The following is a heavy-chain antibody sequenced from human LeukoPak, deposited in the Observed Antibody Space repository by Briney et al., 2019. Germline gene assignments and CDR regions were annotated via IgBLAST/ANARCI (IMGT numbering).Heavy chain of an antibody. CDR2: ITSSGTTV. V-gene: IGHV3-48*03. J-gene: IGHJ4*02. D-gene: IGHD4-17*01. CDR1: GFTFSSYE. Sequence: GGSLRLSCAASGFTFSSYEMNWVRQAPGKGLEWVSYITSSGTTVYYADSVKGRFTISRDNARNSLYLQMNSLRVEDTAVYYCGRGHYGIDYWGQGTLVTVSS. CDR3: GRGHYGIDY.